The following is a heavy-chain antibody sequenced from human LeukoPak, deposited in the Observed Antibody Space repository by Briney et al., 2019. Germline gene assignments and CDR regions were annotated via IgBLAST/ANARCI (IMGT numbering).Heavy chain of an antibody. D-gene: IGHD1-26*01. Sequence: PWGSLSLSCAASGFTFSNAWMSWVRQAPGEGLEWVGRIRSKTDCETTDYAPPLKGRFTISRDDSKNTLYLQMNSLKTEDTAVYYCTTALRWEVLQWDYWGQGTVHSLSS. CDR3: TTALRWEVLQWDY. J-gene: IGHJ4*02. V-gene: IGHV3-15*01. CDR1: GFTFSNAW. CDR2: IRSKTDCETT.